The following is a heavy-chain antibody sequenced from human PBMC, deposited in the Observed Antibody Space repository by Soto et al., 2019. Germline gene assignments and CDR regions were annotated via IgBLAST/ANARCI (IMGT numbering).Heavy chain of an antibody. CDR1: SGSISTGNW. V-gene: IGHV4-4*02. J-gene: IGHJ4*02. CDR2: IYYTGAT. CDR3: ARVFSSGSGWMYYFDF. Sequence: QVELQESGPRLVKSSGTLSLTCEVSSGSISTGNWWSWVRQPPGKGLEWIGEIYYTGATNYNPSLKSRVHMSIVKSKDQFSLLLTSATAADTAVYYCARVFSSGSGWMYYFDFWGQGILVSVSS. D-gene: IGHD6-25*01.